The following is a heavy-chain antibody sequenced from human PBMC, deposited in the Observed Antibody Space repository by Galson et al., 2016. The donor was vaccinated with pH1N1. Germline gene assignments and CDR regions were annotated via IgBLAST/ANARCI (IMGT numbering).Heavy chain of an antibody. CDR3: ARMNYGDYSYYFDY. Sequence: PALVKPTQTLTLTCTFSGFSLSTSGMCVTWIRQPPGKALEWLARIHWDDDKSYSTSLKTRLTISKDTSKNQVVLTMTNMDPVDTATYYCARMNYGDYSYYFDYWGQGTLVTVSS. V-gene: IGHV2-70*11. J-gene: IGHJ4*02. D-gene: IGHD4-17*01. CDR1: GFSLSTSGMC. CDR2: IHWDDDK.